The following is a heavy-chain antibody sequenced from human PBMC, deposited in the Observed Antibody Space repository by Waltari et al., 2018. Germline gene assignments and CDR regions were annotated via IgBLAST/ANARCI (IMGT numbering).Heavy chain of an antibody. CDR3: VRGPSVDYSHPVPFDL. CDR2: IKRGATI. D-gene: IGHD4-4*01. J-gene: IGHJ4*02. Sequence: EVRLVESGGGLVQPGESLTLSCAASGFDSSNHWISWVRQFPGKGPMWVARIKRGATIGEDDSVGGRFTIFRDSSTNTVSLQMRSLTVEDTALYYCVRGPSVDYSHPVPFDLWGQGTLVTVSS. CDR1: GFDSSNHW. V-gene: IGHV3-74*01.